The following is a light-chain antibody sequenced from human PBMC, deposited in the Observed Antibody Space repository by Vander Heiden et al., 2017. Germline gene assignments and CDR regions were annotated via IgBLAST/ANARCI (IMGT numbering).Light chain of an antibody. CDR2: DAS. CDR1: QSVSSY. Sequence: EIVLTQSPATLSLSPGERATLSCRASQSVSSYLAWYQQKPVLAPRLLIYDASNRATGTPARFSGSGSGTDFTLTISSLEPEDFAVYYCQQRSNWPPITFGPGTKVDIK. CDR3: QQRSNWPPIT. J-gene: IGKJ3*01. V-gene: IGKV3-11*01.